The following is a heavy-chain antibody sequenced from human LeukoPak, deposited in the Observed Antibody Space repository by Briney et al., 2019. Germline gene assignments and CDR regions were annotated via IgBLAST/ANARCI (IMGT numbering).Heavy chain of an antibody. V-gene: IGHV1-69*04. CDR2: IIPILGIA. CDR1: GGTFSSYA. Sequence: ASVKVSCKASGGTFSSYAISWVRQAPGQGLEWMGRIIPILGIANYAQKFQGRVTIIADKSTSTAYMELSSLRSEDTAVYYCAREGYYDSSSYYYGMDVWGQGTTVTVSS. CDR3: AREGYYDSSSYYYGMDV. J-gene: IGHJ6*02. D-gene: IGHD3-22*01.